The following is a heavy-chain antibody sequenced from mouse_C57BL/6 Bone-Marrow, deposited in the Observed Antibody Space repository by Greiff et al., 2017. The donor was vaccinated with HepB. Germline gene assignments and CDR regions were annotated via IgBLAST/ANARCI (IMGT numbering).Heavy chain of an antibody. CDR3: TRYYGPYYAMDY. CDR1: GFTFSSYA. D-gene: IGHD1-2*01. CDR2: ISSGGDYI. J-gene: IGHJ4*01. V-gene: IGHV5-9-1*02. Sequence: DVHLVESGEGLVKPGGSLNLSCAASGFTFSSYAMSWVRQTPEKRLEWVAYISSGGDYIYYADTVKGRFTISRDNARNTLYLQMSSLKSEDTAMYYCTRYYGPYYAMDYWGQGTSVTVSS.